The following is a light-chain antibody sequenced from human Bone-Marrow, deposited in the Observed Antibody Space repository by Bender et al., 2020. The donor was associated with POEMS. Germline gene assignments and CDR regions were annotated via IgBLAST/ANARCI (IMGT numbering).Light chain of an antibody. CDR3: ILYSSRSTWV. CDR2: DVD. V-gene: IGLV2-14*03. J-gene: IGLJ3*02. Sequence: QSALTQPASVSGSPGQSITISCTGTSGDVGAYPYVSWYQQYPGKAPNLIIYDVDNRPSGVSDRFSVSWSGNTASLTISGLQADDEADYFCILYSSRSTWVFGGGTKVTVL. CDR1: SGDVGAYPY.